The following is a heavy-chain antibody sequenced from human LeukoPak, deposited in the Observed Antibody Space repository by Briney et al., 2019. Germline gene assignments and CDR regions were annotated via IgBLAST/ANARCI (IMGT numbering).Heavy chain of an antibody. D-gene: IGHD2-21*01. Sequence: ASVKVSCKACGYTFTSHDIHWVGQAPGQGIAWIRIIKQSGVSTRDPQKIQGRVTMTRDPSTSTAYMEVSSLRSDVSVVYCCARGIQSETLFGGERTLVTLSS. V-gene: IGHV1-46*01. CDR1: GYTFTSHD. CDR3: ARGIQSETLF. J-gene: IGHJ4*02. CDR2: IKQSGVST.